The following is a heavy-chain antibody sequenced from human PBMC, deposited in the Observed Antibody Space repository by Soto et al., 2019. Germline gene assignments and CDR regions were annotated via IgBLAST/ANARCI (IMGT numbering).Heavy chain of an antibody. V-gene: IGHV4-4*02. Sequence: SETLSLTCAVSGGSIRSGNWWSWVRQPPGKGLEWIGEIYHSGTTNYNPSLKSRVTISVDKSKNQFSLKLTSVTAADTAVYYCARQGNAMVRGVIFYWGQGTLVT. CDR1: GGSIRSGNW. CDR3: ARQGNAMVRGVIFY. J-gene: IGHJ4*02. CDR2: IYHSGTT. D-gene: IGHD3-10*01.